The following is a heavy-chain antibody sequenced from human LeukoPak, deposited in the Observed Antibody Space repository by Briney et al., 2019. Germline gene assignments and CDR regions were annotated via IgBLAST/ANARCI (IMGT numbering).Heavy chain of an antibody. CDR2: IHHGGTT. CDR1: GGSINSGNYY. V-gene: IGHV4-31*03. CDR3: ARGDSYGSFDY. J-gene: IGHJ4*02. D-gene: IGHD5-18*01. Sequence: SQTLSLTCTVSGGSINSGNYYWGWIRHHPEKGLEWIANIHHGGTTYYNPSLKSRVTISIDTSKKEFSLMLTSVTAADPAVYYCARGDSYGSFDYWGQGILVTVSS.